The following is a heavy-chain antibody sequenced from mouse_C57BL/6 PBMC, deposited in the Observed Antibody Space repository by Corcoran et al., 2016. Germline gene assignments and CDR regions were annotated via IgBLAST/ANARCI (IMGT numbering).Heavy chain of an antibody. V-gene: IGHV1-80*01. D-gene: IGHD1-1*01. Sequence: QVQLQQSGAELVKPGASVKISCKASGYAFSSYWMNWVKQRAGNGLEGIGQIYPGDGDTNYNGKFKGKATLTAEKSPSTAYMQRSSLTSEDSAVYIGAKYYYCSSYAWLAYWGQGTLVTVSA. CDR1: GYAFSSYW. CDR3: AKYYYCSSYAWLAY. CDR2: IYPGDGDT. J-gene: IGHJ3*01.